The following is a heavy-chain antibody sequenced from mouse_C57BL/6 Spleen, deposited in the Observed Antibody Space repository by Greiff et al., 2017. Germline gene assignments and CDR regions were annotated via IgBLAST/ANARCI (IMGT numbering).Heavy chain of an antibody. CDR3: AGKYLSWFAY. J-gene: IGHJ3*01. CDR1: GFTFSDYG. CDR2: ISSGSSTI. Sequence: EVQVVESGGGLVKPGGSLKLSCAASGFTFSDYGMHWVRQAPEKGLEWVAYISSGSSTIYYADTVKGRFTISRDNAKNTLFLQMTSLRSEDTAMYYCAGKYLSWFAYWGQGTLVTVSA. V-gene: IGHV5-17*01. D-gene: IGHD1-3*01.